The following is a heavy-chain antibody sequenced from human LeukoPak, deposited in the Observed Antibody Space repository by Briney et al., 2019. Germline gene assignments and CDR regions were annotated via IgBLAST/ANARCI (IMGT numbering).Heavy chain of an antibody. D-gene: IGHD3-10*01. V-gene: IGHV1-2*02. J-gene: IGHJ4*02. CDR3: AREAGYMVRGVINY. CDR1: GYTFTCYY. CDR2: INPNSGGT. Sequence: ASEKVSCMASGYTFTCYYMHWVRQAPGQGLEWMGWINPNSGGTHYAQKFQGRVTMTRDTSISTAYMELSRLRSDDTAVYYCAREAGYMVRGVINYWGQGTLVTVSS.